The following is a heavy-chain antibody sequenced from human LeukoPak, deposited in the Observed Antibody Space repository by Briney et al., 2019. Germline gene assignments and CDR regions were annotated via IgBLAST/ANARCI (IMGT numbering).Heavy chain of an antibody. CDR2: ISWNSVSI. V-gene: IGHV3-9*01. J-gene: IGHJ3*02. CDR1: GFTFDDYA. D-gene: IGHD3-3*01. Sequence: GGSLRLSCAASGFTFDDYAMHWVRQAPGKGLEWVSGISWNSVSIVYADSVKGRFTISRDNAKNSLYLQMNSLRTEDTAFYYCARRTNFRAFDIWGQGTMVTVSS. CDR3: ARRTNFRAFDI.